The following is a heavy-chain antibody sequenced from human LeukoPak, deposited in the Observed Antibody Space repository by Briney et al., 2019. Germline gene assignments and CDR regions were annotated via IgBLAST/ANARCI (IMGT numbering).Heavy chain of an antibody. Sequence: GESLKISCKGSGYNFASYWIGWVRQMPGKGLEWMGIIYPDDSDTRYSPSFQGQVTISADKSISTAYLQWSSLKASDTAMYYCARHPYCAGDCYSDYWGQGTLVTVSS. J-gene: IGHJ4*02. D-gene: IGHD2-21*02. CDR3: ARHPYCAGDCYSDY. V-gene: IGHV5-51*01. CDR2: IYPDDSDT. CDR1: GYNFASYW.